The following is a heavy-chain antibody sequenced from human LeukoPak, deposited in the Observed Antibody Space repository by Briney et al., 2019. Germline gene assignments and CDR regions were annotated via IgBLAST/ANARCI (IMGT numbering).Heavy chain of an antibody. Sequence: ASMKVSCKASGYTFTSYYMHWVRQAPGQGLEWMGIINPSGGSTSYAQKFQGRVTMTRDTSTSTVYMELSSLRSEDTAVYYCARDPGGDCFDYWGQGTLVTVSS. CDR1: GYTFTSYY. V-gene: IGHV1-46*01. J-gene: IGHJ4*02. CDR2: INPSGGST. D-gene: IGHD2-21*01. CDR3: ARDPGGDCFDY.